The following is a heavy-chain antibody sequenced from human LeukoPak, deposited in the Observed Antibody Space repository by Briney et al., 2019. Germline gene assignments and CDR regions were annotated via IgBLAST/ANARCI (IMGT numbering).Heavy chain of an antibody. V-gene: IGHV4-4*02. D-gene: IGHD1-26*01. CDR1: GGSISSSNW. CDR2: IYHGGST. CDR3: ARGAGLHYYYYMDV. J-gene: IGHJ6*03. Sequence: PSGTLSLTCAVSGGSISSSNWWSWVRQPPGKGLEWIGEIYHGGSTYYNPSLKSRVTISVDRSKNQFSLKLSSVTAADTAVYYCARGAGLHYYYYMDVWGKGTTVTVSS.